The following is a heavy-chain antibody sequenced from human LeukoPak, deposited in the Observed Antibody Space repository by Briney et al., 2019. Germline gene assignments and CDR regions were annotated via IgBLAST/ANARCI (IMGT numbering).Heavy chain of an antibody. CDR3: ARVQPNQYSSGWYRGIRYFHY. Sequence: PGGSLRPSWAASGFTFISYWMSWVRQAPGKGLEGVANIKQDGREKDYVDCVKGGFTISRDNAKNSLYLQMNSLRAEDTAVYYCARVQPNQYSSGWYRGIRYFHYWGQGTLVTVSS. V-gene: IGHV3-7*01. CDR1: GFTFISYW. D-gene: IGHD6-19*01. CDR2: IKQDGREK. J-gene: IGHJ4*02.